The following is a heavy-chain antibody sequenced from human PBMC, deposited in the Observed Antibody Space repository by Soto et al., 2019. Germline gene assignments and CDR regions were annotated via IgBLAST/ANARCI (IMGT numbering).Heavy chain of an antibody. Sequence: ASVKVSCKSSGYTFTGHYIHWVRQAPEQGPEWMGEIGPGTGATRYAQKFQGRVTMTRDMSITTVYMELNNLSPDDTAVYYCGRGRSGQIVVFYWGQGTPVTVSS. J-gene: IGHJ4*02. D-gene: IGHD1-26*01. CDR1: GYTFTGHY. V-gene: IGHV1-2*02. CDR2: IGPGTGAT. CDR3: GRGRSGQIVVFY.